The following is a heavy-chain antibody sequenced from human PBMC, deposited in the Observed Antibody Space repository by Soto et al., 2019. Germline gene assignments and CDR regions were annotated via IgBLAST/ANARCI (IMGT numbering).Heavy chain of an antibody. Sequence: VGSLRLSCAASGFTFSSYGMHWVRQAPGKGLEWVAVISYDGSNKYYADSVKGRFTISRDNSKNTLYLQMNSLRAEDTAVYYCAKDLASSGYYHANYWGQGTLVTVSS. CDR1: GFTFSSYG. CDR2: ISYDGSNK. D-gene: IGHD3-22*01. CDR3: AKDLASSGYYHANY. J-gene: IGHJ4*02. V-gene: IGHV3-30*18.